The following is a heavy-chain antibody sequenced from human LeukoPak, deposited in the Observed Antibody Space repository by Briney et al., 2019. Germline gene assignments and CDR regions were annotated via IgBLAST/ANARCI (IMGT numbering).Heavy chain of an antibody. Sequence: GGSLRLSCAASGFTFSSYEMNWVRQAPGKGLEWVSYISSSGSTIYYADSVKGRFTVSRDNAKNSLYLQMNSLRAGDTAVYYCARVTVAESVDYWGQGTLVTVSS. CDR1: GFTFSSYE. CDR3: ARVTVAESVDY. V-gene: IGHV3-48*03. D-gene: IGHD1-14*01. J-gene: IGHJ4*02. CDR2: ISSSGSTI.